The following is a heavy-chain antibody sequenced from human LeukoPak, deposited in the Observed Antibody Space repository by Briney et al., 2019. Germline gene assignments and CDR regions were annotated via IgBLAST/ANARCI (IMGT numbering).Heavy chain of an antibody. V-gene: IGHV4-34*01. D-gene: IGHD2-2*01. Sequence: SETLSLACAVYGGSFSDYYWTWIRQPPGKGLEWIGEINHSGSTNYSPSLKSRVSISVDTSKNQFSLNLSSVTAADTAVYYCARGGRGTPAARRLKLGNWLDPWGQGTLVTVSS. CDR1: GGSFSDYY. CDR3: ARGGRGTPAARRLKLGNWLDP. CDR2: INHSGST. J-gene: IGHJ5*02.